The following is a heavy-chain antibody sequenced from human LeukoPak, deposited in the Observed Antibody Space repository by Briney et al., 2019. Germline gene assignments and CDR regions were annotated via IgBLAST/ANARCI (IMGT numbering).Heavy chain of an antibody. CDR3: ARDHRYSGYDYFDY. D-gene: IGHD5-12*01. V-gene: IGHV3-30*02. J-gene: IGHJ4*02. CDR2: IRHVGSNE. Sequence: GGSLRLSCAASGFAFSTYGMHWVRQAPGKGLEWVAFIRHVGSNEYYADSVRGRFTISRDNSQNTLHLQMNSLRAEDTAVYYCARDHRYSGYDYFDYWGQGTLVTVSS. CDR1: GFAFSTYG.